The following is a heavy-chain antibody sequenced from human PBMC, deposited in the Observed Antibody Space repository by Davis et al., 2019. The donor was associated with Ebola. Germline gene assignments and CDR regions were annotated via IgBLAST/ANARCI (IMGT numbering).Heavy chain of an antibody. CDR2: IWDDGSNK. Sequence: GGSLRLSCAASGFTLSGYDMNWVRQAPGKGLQWVAVIWDDGSNKYYADSVKGRFTISRDNSKNTLYLQMNSLRAEDTAVYYCATTPQYSSGQNKPFDYWGQGTLVTVPS. V-gene: IGHV3-33*01. CDR1: GFTLSGYD. CDR3: ATTPQYSSGQNKPFDY. D-gene: IGHD6-19*01. J-gene: IGHJ4*02.